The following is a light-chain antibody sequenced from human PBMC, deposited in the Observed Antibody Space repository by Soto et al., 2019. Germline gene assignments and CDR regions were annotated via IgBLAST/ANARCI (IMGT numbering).Light chain of an antibody. V-gene: IGKV1-5*01. CDR3: QQFESFSPT. CDR1: QNIDTC. J-gene: IGKJ3*01. Sequence: DIQMTQSPSTLSASVGDRVTITCRASQNIDTCLAWYQQKPGKSPRLLIYDASDLESGVPSRFIGSGSGTYFALTISGLPSDDVGTYYWQQFESFSPTFGPWIKVEIK. CDR2: DAS.